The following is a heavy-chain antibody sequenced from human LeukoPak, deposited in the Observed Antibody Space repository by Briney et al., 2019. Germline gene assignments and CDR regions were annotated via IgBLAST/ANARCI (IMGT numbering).Heavy chain of an antibody. CDR3: ARHLGGSSGFRYFDY. V-gene: IGHV4-59*08. J-gene: IGHJ4*02. CDR1: GGSISSYY. Sequence: SETLSLTCTVSGGSISSYYWSWIRQPPGKGLEWIGYMYYSGSTNYNPSLKSRVTILVDTSKNQFSLKLSSVTAADTAVYYCARHLGGSSGFRYFDYWGQGTLVTVSS. D-gene: IGHD3-10*01. CDR2: MYYSGST.